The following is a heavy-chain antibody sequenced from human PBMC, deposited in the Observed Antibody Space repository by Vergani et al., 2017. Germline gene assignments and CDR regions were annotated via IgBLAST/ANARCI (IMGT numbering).Heavy chain of an antibody. D-gene: IGHD3-16*01. Sequence: EVQLVQSGAEVKKPGATMQISCKVSGYTFTDHYMHWVKQAPGKGLEWMGLFDPEDGETIYAEKFKGRVTIAADTSTDTAHLELSSLRSEDTAVYYCATPQTVITGGMRDWGQGTTVIVSS. CDR2: FDPEDGET. CDR1: GYTFTDHY. J-gene: IGHJ6*02. V-gene: IGHV1-69-2*01. CDR3: ATPQTVITGGMRD.